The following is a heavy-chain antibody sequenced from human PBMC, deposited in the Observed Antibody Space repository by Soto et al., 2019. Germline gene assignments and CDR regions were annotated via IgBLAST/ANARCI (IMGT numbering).Heavy chain of an antibody. J-gene: IGHJ6*03. V-gene: IGHV5-51*01. D-gene: IGHD1-26*01. Sequence: GESLKISCKGSGYSFTSYWFGWVRQIPGKGLEWMGIIYPGDSDTRYSPSFQGQVTISADKSISTAYLQWSSLKASDTAMYYCARHYYSPTRRYYYYMDVWGKGTTVTVSS. CDR1: GYSFTSYW. CDR3: ARHYYSPTRRYYYYMDV. CDR2: IYPGDSDT.